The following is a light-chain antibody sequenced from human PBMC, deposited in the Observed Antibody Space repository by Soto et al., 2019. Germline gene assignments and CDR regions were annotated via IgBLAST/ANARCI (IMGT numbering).Light chain of an antibody. Sequence: ETVLTHAPGTLSLSPGERATLSCRASHIVSINYLAWYQQKPGQAPRLLIYGASSRATGIPDRFSGSGSGTDFTLTVSRLEPEDYAVYYCQQYGNSPLTFGGGTKVDIK. V-gene: IGKV3-20*01. CDR3: QQYGNSPLT. CDR2: GAS. J-gene: IGKJ4*01. CDR1: HIVSINY.